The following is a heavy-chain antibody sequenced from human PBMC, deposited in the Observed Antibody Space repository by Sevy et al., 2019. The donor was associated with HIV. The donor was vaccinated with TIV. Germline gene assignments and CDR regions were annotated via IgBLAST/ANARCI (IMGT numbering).Heavy chain of an antibody. CDR3: ASQNIWSGYAYFDY. CDR2: IYFTGTT. CDR1: GGSISNRSYY. D-gene: IGHD3-3*01. Sequence: SETLSLTCTVSGGSISNRSYYWGWIRQPPGKGLEWIGSIYFTGTTYYNSVLKSRVTMSVDTSKNQFSLKVTSVTAADTAVFYCASQNIWSGYAYFDYWGQGALVTVSS. V-gene: IGHV4-39*01. J-gene: IGHJ4*02.